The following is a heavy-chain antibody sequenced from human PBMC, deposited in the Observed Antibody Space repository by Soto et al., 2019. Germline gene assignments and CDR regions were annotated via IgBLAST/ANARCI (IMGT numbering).Heavy chain of an antibody. CDR1: GYAFTSYG. J-gene: IGHJ5*02. Sequence: SVKVSCKASGYAFTSYGISWVRQAPGQGLEWMGWMSAYTGNTNYAQKLQGGVTMTAETSTSTAYMELRSLRSDDTAVYYCAWVVPAGSPGTYNWLDPWGQGTLVTVSS. CDR3: AWVVPAGSPGTYNWLDP. V-gene: IGHV1-18*04. CDR2: MSAYTGNT. D-gene: IGHD2-2*01.